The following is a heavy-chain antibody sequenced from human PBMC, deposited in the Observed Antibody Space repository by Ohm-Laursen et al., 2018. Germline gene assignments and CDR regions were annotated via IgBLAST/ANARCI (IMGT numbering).Heavy chain of an antibody. V-gene: IGHV4-4*07. CDR3: ARQDSGDYYFDY. D-gene: IGHD4-17*01. Sequence: SDTLSLTCTVSGCSISSYYWSWIRQPAGKGLEWIGRIYTSGSTNYNPSLESRVTISADTSKNQFSLRLTSVTAADTAVYYCARQDSGDYYFDYWGQGTLVTVSS. CDR1: GCSISSYY. CDR2: IYTSGST. J-gene: IGHJ4*02.